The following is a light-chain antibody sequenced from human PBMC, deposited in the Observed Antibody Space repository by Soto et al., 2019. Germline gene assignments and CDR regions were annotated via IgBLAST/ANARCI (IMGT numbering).Light chain of an antibody. Sequence: EILLTQSPATLSVSPGERATLSCRASQSVSSNLAWYQQKPGQPPRLLIYGASTRDTGIPARFSGSGSGTEFTLTISRLQSEDFSVYYCQQYNNSPRTFGQGTKVDIK. V-gene: IGKV3-15*01. CDR2: GAS. J-gene: IGKJ1*01. CDR3: QQYNNSPRT. CDR1: QSVSSN.